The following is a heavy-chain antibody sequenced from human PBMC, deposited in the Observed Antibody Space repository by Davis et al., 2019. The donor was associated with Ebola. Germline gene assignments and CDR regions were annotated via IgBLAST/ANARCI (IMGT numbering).Heavy chain of an antibody. CDR1: GGPIRTSDYS. Sequence: SETLSPTFTVPGGPIRTSDYSWNCIRQPPGKGLEWIGYIYHTGSTYYNPSLKSRLTMSVDRSKTQFSLSLTSVTAADTAMYYCAASRDGYINPAFDYWGQGSLVIVSS. V-gene: IGHV4-30-2*01. CDR2: IYHTGST. CDR3: AASRDGYINPAFDY. D-gene: IGHD5-24*01. J-gene: IGHJ4*02.